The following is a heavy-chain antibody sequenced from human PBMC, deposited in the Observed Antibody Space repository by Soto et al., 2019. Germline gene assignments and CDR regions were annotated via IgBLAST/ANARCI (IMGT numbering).Heavy chain of an antibody. D-gene: IGHD1-1*01. Sequence: QVQLQESGPGLVKPSETLSLTCTVSGGSNSSYYWSWIRQPPGKGLEWIGYIYYSGSTNNNPSLKSRVTIAVDTSKNQFSLKLSSVTAADTAVYYCARKLERGAYYFDYWGQGTLVTFSA. CDR1: GGSNSSYY. CDR3: ARKLERGAYYFDY. CDR2: IYYSGST. V-gene: IGHV4-59*08. J-gene: IGHJ4*02.